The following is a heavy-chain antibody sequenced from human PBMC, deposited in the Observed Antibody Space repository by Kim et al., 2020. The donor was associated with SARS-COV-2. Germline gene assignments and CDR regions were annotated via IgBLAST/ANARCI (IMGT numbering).Heavy chain of an antibody. Sequence: SETLSLTCTVSGGSISSGDYYWSWIRQPPGKGLEWIGYIYYSGSTYYNPSLKSRVTISVDTSKNQFSLKLSSVTAADTAVYYCARDPGIRFLWADDAFDIWGQGTMVTVSS. CDR2: IYYSGST. CDR1: GGSISSGDYY. V-gene: IGHV4-30-4*01. J-gene: IGHJ3*02. D-gene: IGHD3-3*01. CDR3: ARDPGIRFLWADDAFDI.